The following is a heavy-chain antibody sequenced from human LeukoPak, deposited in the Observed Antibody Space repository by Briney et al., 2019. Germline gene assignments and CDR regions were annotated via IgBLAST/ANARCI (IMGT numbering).Heavy chain of an antibody. CDR1: GFTFSSYA. CDR3: ARDSFHTS. CDR2: ISGSGGST. D-gene: IGHD2-2*02. Sequence: GGSLRLSCAASGFTFSSYAMSWVRQAPGKGLEWVSAISGSGGSTYYADSVRGRFTISRDNSRSTIYLQMNSLRAEDTAVYYCARDSFHTSWGQGTLVTVSS. J-gene: IGHJ5*02. V-gene: IGHV3-23*01.